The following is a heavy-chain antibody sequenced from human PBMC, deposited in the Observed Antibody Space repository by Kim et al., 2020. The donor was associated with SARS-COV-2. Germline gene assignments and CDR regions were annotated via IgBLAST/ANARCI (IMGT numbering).Heavy chain of an antibody. J-gene: IGHJ4*02. Sequence: KGRFTISRDNSKNTLYLQMNSLRAEDTAVYYCAKGVRVILTGYYRGYFDYWGQGTLVTVSS. CDR3: AKGVRVILTGYYRGYFDY. V-gene: IGHV3-23*01. D-gene: IGHD3-9*01.